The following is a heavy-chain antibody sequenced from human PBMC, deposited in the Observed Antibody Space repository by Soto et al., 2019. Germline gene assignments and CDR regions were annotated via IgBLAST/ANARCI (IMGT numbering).Heavy chain of an antibody. V-gene: IGHV3-15*07. J-gene: IGHJ6*02. CDR2: ILSKTHGGTI. Sequence: GGSLRLSCAASGFTFSDAWMNWVRQAPGKGLEWVGRILSKTHGGTIGYAAPVQGRFTISRDDSRNTLSLQMNSLKTEDTAVYFCTTEYYYGLNVWGQGTTVTVSS. CDR3: TTEYYYGLNV. CDR1: GFTFSDAW.